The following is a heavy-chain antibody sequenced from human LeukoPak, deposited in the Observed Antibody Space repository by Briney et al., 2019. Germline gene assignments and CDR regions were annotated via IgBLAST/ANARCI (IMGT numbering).Heavy chain of an antibody. CDR3: ARLPNSGADLTWFDP. J-gene: IGHJ5*02. CDR2: IYPGDSDT. CDR1: GYRFMYHY. D-gene: IGHD3-16*01. Sequence: GESLKISCKTSGYRFMYHYIAWVRQTPGKGLEWMGIIYPGDSDTRYSPSFEGQVIISADRSITTAYLQLTSLKASDSGMYYSARLPNSGADLTWFDPWGQGTLVTVSS. V-gene: IGHV5-51*01.